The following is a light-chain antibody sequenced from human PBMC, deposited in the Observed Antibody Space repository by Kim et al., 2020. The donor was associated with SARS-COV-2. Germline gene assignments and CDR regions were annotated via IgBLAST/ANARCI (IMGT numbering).Light chain of an antibody. CDR2: EDD. CDR1: SGSIDDNY. V-gene: IGLV6-57*04. CDR3: QSYNRDNVI. Sequence: NFMLTQPHSVSESPGKTVTISCTRSSGSIDDNYVQWYQQRPGGVPTTVIYEDDKRPSGVSDRFSGSIDNSSNSASLTISGLRTEDEADYYCQSYNRDNVIFGGGTKLTVL. J-gene: IGLJ2*01.